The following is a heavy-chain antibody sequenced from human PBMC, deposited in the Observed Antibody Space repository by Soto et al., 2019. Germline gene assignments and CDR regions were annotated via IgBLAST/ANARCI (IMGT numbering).Heavy chain of an antibody. CDR1: GSPMKSSGQS. D-gene: IGHD6-19*01. CDR2: VSDSGST. V-gene: IGHV4-39*01. CDR3: ARHRMRDWLVFTLPASFDC. Sequence: XETLFLTCTVAGSPMKSSGQSWGWISQPPGKALEWIGSVSDSGSTYYNLSLKSRVTISVDKSKNQFSLTLTSVTAADTAVYFCARHRMRDWLVFTLPASFDCWGQGHLVTVPS. J-gene: IGHJ4*02.